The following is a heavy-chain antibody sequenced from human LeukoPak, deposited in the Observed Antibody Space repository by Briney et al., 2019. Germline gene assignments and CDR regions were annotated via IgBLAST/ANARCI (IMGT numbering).Heavy chain of an antibody. J-gene: IGHJ5*02. CDR3: ASSLGYCSSTSCPSKGWFDP. V-gene: IGHV1-24*01. D-gene: IGHD2-2*01. CDR2: FDPEDGET. Sequence: ASVKVSCKVSGYTLTELSMHWVRQAPGKGLEWMGGFDPEDGETIYAQKFQGRVTMTRDTSTSTVYMELSSLRSEDTAVYYCASSLGYCSSTSCPSKGWFDPWGQGTLVTVSS. CDR1: GYTLTELS.